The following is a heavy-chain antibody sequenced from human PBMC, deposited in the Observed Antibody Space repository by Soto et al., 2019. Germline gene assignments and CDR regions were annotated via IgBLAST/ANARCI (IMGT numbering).Heavy chain of an antibody. CDR3: ARDDSFDY. V-gene: IGHV4-59*01. CDR2: IYYSGST. J-gene: IGHJ4*02. CDR1: GGSISSYY. Sequence: SETLSLTCTVSGGSISSYYWSWIRQPPGKGLEWIGYIYYSGSTNYNPSLKSRVTISVDTSKNQFSLKLSSVTAADTAVYYCARDDSFDYWGQGTLVTVSS.